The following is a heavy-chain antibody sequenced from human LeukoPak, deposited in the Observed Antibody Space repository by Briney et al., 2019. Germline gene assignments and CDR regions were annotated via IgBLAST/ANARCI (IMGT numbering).Heavy chain of an antibody. CDR1: GGTFSSYA. D-gene: IGHD6-19*01. Sequence: SVKVSCKASGGTFSSYAISWVRQAPGQGLEWMGRIIPIFGTANYAQKFQGRVTITTDEATSTAYMELSSLRSEDTAVYYCARGSRYSSGWIDYWGQGTLVTVSS. J-gene: IGHJ4*02. CDR3: ARGSRYSSGWIDY. CDR2: IIPIFGTA. V-gene: IGHV1-69*05.